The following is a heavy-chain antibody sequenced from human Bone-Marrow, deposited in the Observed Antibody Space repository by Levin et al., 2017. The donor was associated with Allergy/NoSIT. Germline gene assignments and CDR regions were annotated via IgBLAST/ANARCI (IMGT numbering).Heavy chain of an antibody. J-gene: IGHJ4*02. CDR1: GGSFSGYY. Sequence: ASETLSLTCAVYGGSFSGYYWSWIRQPPGKGLEWIGEINHSGSTNYNPSLKSRVTISVDTSKNQFSLKLSSVTAADTAVYYCHGDNILTGYYGIIFDYWGQGTLVTVSS. CDR3: HGDNILTGYYGIIFDY. V-gene: IGHV4-34*01. D-gene: IGHD3-9*01. CDR2: INHSGST.